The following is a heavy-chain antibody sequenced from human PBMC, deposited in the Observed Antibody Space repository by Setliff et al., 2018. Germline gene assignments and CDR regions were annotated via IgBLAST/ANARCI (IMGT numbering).Heavy chain of an antibody. CDR3: SRPAYSSRWYEIKGFDY. V-gene: IGHV5-51*01. Sequence: GESLKISCKGSGYSFGNYWIAWVRQMPGKGLEWMGVIYPGDSDTRYSPSFQGQVTISADKSISTAYLQWSSLKASDTAIYYCSRPAYSSRWYEIKGFDYWGQGTLVTVSS. CDR1: GYSFGNYW. J-gene: IGHJ4*02. D-gene: IGHD6-13*01. CDR2: IYPGDSDT.